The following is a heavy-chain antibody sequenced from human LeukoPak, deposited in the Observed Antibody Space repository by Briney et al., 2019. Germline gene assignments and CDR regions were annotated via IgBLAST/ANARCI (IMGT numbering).Heavy chain of an antibody. Sequence: PGGSLRLSCAASGFTFSSYSMNWVRQAPGKGLEWVSSISSSSSYIYYADSVKGRFTISRDNAKNSLYLQMNSLRAEDTAVYYCARDRYRENVKQWLVRTWGQGTLVTVSS. D-gene: IGHD6-19*01. CDR2: ISSSSSYI. CDR3: ARDRYRENVKQWLVRT. J-gene: IGHJ5*02. V-gene: IGHV3-21*01. CDR1: GFTFSSYS.